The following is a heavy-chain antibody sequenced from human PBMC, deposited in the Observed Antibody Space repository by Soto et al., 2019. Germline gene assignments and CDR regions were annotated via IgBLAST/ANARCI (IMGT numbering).Heavy chain of an antibody. CDR1: GGSISSYY. D-gene: IGHD2-15*01. J-gene: IGHJ4*02. CDR2: IYYSGST. V-gene: IGHV4-59*12. Sequence: SETLSLTCTVSGGSISSYYWSWIRQPPGKGLEWIGYIYYSGSTYYNPSLKSRVTISVDTSKNQFSLKLSSVTAADTAVYYCARAKRYCSGGSCYSDRFDYWGQGTPVNVSS. CDR3: ARAKRYCSGGSCYSDRFDY.